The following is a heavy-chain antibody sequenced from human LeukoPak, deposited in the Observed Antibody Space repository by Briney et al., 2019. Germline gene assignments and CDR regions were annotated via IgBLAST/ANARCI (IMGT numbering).Heavy chain of an antibody. CDR2: IYTSGST. Sequence: PSETLSLTCTVSGGSINNYYWSWIRQPAGKGLEWVGRIYTSGSTNYNPSLKSRVTMSVDTSKNQFSLKLSSVTAADTAVYYCARRGSGSYYASFDYWGQGTLVTVSS. J-gene: IGHJ4*02. D-gene: IGHD3-10*01. V-gene: IGHV4-4*07. CDR1: GGSINNYY. CDR3: ARRGSGSYYASFDY.